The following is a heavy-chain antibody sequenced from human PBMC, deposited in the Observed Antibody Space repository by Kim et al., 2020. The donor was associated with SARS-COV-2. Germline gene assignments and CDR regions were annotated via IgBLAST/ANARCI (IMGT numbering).Heavy chain of an antibody. Sequence: YADPGKGRFHVSRDISKSTVYLQMNSLRADDTAVYYCARSGAYSYYGMDVWGQGTTVTVSS. CDR3: ARSGAYSYYGMDV. V-gene: IGHV3-53*01. D-gene: IGHD4-4*01. J-gene: IGHJ6*02.